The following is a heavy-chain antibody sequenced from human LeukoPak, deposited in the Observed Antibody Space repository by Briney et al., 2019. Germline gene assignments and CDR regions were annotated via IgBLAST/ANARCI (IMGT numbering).Heavy chain of an antibody. CDR2: IYPGDSDT. CDR1: GYSFTSYW. V-gene: IGHV5-51*01. J-gene: IGHJ5*02. Sequence: GESLKIPCKGSGYSFTSYWVGWVRQMPGKGLEWMGIIYPGDSDTRYSPSFQGQVTLSADKSISTAYLQWSSLKASDTAMYYCARLIRPYCSSTSSPNTWFDPWGQGTLVTVSS. D-gene: IGHD2-2*01. CDR3: ARLIRPYCSSTSSPNTWFDP.